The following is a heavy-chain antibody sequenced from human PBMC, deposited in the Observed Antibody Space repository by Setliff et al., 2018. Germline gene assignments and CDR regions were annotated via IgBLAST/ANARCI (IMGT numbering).Heavy chain of an antibody. CDR1: GGTFGDYG. V-gene: IGHV1-69*13. CDR2: IILIFDRT. D-gene: IGHD3-10*01. Sequence: SVKVSCKASGGTFGDYGITWVRQAPGQGLEWMGGIILIFDRTKYAQKFQGRVTITADESTSTAYMELSSLRSEDTAVYYCAREGSYYYFDYWGQGTLVTVSS. CDR3: AREGSYYYFDY. J-gene: IGHJ4*02.